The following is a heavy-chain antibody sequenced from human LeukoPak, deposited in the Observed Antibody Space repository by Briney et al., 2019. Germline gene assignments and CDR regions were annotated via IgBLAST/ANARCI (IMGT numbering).Heavy chain of an antibody. CDR3: ARGLCSSTSCYWLQH. CDR1: GYTFTSYD. D-gene: IGHD2-2*01. J-gene: IGHJ1*01. CDR2: MNPNSGNT. V-gene: IGHV1-8*03. Sequence: ASVRVSCKASGYTFTSYDINWVRQAAGQGLEWMGWMNPNSGNTGYAQKFQGRVTITRNTSISTAYMELSSLRSEDTAVYYCARGLCSSTSCYWLQHWGQGTLVTVSS.